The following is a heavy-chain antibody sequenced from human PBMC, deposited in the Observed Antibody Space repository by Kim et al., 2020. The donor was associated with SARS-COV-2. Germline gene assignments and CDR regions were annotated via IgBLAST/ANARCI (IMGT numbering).Heavy chain of an antibody. CDR3: ARGYYDWLLNWYFDV. V-gene: IGHV4-39*01. CDR1: GGPVTGENYF. J-gene: IGHJ2*01. D-gene: IGHD3-9*01. Sequence: SETLSLTCSAAGGPVTGENYFWAWIRQTPGKGPEWIANINDGGTTYYNPSLKSRVSMSVDTARNRCTLRLLSVIAADTSIYYCARGYYDWLLNWYFDVWGRGALITVAS. CDR2: INDGGTT.